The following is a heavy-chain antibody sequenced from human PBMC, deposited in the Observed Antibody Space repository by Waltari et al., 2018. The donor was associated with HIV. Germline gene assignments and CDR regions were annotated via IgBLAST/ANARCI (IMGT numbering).Heavy chain of an antibody. J-gene: IGHJ4*02. CDR1: GDSMINYY. CDR2: IYYTGKT. CDR3: ARLRGDRTAVIDY. D-gene: IGHD2-21*02. V-gene: IGHV4-59*08. Sequence: QVQLQESGPEMVKPSETLSLTCSVSGDSMINYYWIWIRQPPGKGLESIGYIYYTGKTNFNPSLKSRIAISVDTSKNQCSLNLNSVTAADTAVYFCARLRGDRTAVIDYWGQGTLVTVSS.